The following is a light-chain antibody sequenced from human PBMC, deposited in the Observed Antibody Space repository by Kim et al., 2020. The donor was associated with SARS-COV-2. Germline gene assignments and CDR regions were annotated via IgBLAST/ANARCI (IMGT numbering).Light chain of an antibody. CDR1: QKIDTW. CDR3: QQYISWPLT. J-gene: IGKJ4*01. V-gene: IGKV3-15*01. Sequence: VVMTQSPATPSVSPGERATLSCRASQKIDTWLAWYQQKPGQAPRLLIYGASTRASGIPDRFSGSGFATDFTLTISSLQSEDFAVYYCQQYISWPLTFGGGTKVDIK. CDR2: GAS.